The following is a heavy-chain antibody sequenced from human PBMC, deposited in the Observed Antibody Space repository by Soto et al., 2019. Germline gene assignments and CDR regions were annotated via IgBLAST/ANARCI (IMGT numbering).Heavy chain of an antibody. CDR1: GYTFTSYG. Sequence: GASVKVSCKASGYTFTSYGISWVRQAPGQGLEWMGWISAYNGNTNYAQKLQGRVTMTTDTSTSTAYLELTGLKSDDTAIYYCARDQQKYNPSFYHYYAMDLWGQGTTVTVSS. J-gene: IGHJ6*02. CDR2: ISAYNGNT. D-gene: IGHD1-20*01. V-gene: IGHV1-18*01. CDR3: ARDQQKYNPSFYHYYAMDL.